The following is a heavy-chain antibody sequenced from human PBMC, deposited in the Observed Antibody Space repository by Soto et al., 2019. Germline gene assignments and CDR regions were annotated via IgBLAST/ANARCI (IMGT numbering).Heavy chain of an antibody. CDR1: GFTFSSYS. V-gene: IGHV3-21*01. Sequence: PGGSLRLSCGALGFTFSSYSMNWVRQAPGKGLEWVSSISSSSSYIYYADSVKGRFTISRDNAKNSLYLQMNSLRAEDTAVYYCARGGYCSSTSRYEVGDYYYYYYMAVWGKGTTVTVSS. CDR3: ARGGYCSSTSRYEVGDYYYYYYMAV. J-gene: IGHJ6*03. CDR2: ISSSSSYI. D-gene: IGHD2-2*01.